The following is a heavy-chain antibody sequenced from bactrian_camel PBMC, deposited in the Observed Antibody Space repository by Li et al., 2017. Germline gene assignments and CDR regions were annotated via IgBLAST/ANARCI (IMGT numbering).Heavy chain of an antibody. Sequence: HVQLVESGGGSVQVGGSLRLSCVASGYTSDHYCMAWFRQLPGKQREAVAAIDHTASKRSATYADFVRGRFTISKDNDKNILLLEMNNLEVEDSATYYCAADRRCWLHDPDGMDYWGKGTQVTVS. D-gene: IGHD1*01. CDR1: GYTSDHYC. J-gene: IGHJ7*01. V-gene: IGHV3S63*01. CDR2: IDHTASKRSA.